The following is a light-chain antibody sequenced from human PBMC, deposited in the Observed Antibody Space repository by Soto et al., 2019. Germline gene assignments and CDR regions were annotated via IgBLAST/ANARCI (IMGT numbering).Light chain of an antibody. CDR2: DAS. J-gene: IGKJ1*01. Sequence: DIRMTQSPSTLSAFVGDGVTITCRASQSISLSLAWYQQKPGKAPDLLISDASNLERGVPSRFSGSGSGTEFTLTISSLQPDDFATYYCQQYNSYWTFGPGTKVAI. CDR1: QSISLS. CDR3: QQYNSYWT. V-gene: IGKV1-5*01.